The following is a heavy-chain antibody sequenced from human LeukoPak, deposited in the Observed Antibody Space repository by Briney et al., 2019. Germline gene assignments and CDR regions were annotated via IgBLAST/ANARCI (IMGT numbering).Heavy chain of an antibody. CDR3: TTDPGNYEIY. Sequence: GESLKISCAAPGLTFRNVWMSWVRQAPGKGLEWVGRIKSKTDGGTVDYAPPVKGRFTISRDDSRNTLSLEMNFLKIEDTAVYYCTTDPGNYEIYWGQGTLVTVYS. CDR2: IKSKTDGGTV. J-gene: IGHJ4*02. D-gene: IGHD1-7*01. CDR1: GLTFRNVW. V-gene: IGHV3-15*01.